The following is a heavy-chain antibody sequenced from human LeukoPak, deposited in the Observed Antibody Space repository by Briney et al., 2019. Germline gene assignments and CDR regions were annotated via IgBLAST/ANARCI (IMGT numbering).Heavy chain of an antibody. J-gene: IGHJ4*02. D-gene: IGHD3-9*01. Sequence: PGGSLRLSCAASGFTFSGYSMNWVRQAPGKGLEWVSSITSSSSYIYYADSLKGRFTISRDNAKNFLYLQMNSLRAEDTAVYYCARDTSDWLLFTPFDYWGQGTLVTVSS. CDR3: ARDTSDWLLFTPFDY. CDR1: GFTFSGYS. CDR2: ITSSSSYI. V-gene: IGHV3-21*01.